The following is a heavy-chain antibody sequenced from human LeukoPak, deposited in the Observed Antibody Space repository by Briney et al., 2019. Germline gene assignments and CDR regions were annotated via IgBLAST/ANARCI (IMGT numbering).Heavy chain of an antibody. CDR2: INWNGGST. Sequence: PGGSLRLSCAASGFTFDDYGMSWVRQAPGKGLEWVSGINWNGGSTGYADSVKGRFTISRDNAKNSLYLQMNSLRAEDTALYYCARVVSGYDLVHYYYYMDVWGKGTTVTVSS. D-gene: IGHD5-12*01. CDR3: ARVVSGYDLVHYYYYMDV. CDR1: GFTFDDYG. J-gene: IGHJ6*03. V-gene: IGHV3-20*04.